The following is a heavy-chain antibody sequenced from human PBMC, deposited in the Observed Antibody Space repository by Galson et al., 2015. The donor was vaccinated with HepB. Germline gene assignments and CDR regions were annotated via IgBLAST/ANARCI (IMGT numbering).Heavy chain of an antibody. CDR2: INTNTGNP. CDR3: ARDRGGSGSYSSGFDP. Sequence: SVKVSCKASGYTFTSYAMNWARQAPGQGLEWMGWINTNTGNPTYAQGFTGRFVFSLDTSVSTAYLQISSLKAEDTAVYYCARDRGGSGSYSSGFDPWGQGTLVTVSS. J-gene: IGHJ5*02. CDR1: GYTFTSYA. V-gene: IGHV7-4-1*02. D-gene: IGHD3-10*01.